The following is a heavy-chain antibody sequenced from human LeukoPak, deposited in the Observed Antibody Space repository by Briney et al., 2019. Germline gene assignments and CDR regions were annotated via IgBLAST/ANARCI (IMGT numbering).Heavy chain of an antibody. CDR1: GGSISSHY. Sequence: SETLSLTCTVSGGSISSHYWSWIRQPPGKGLEWIGYIYYSGSTNYNPSLKSRVTISVDTSKNQFSLKLSSVTAADTAVYYCARDPPYDFWSGYPVRGKGTTVTVSS. CDR3: ARDPPYDFWSGYPV. V-gene: IGHV4-59*11. J-gene: IGHJ6*04. D-gene: IGHD3-3*01. CDR2: IYYSGST.